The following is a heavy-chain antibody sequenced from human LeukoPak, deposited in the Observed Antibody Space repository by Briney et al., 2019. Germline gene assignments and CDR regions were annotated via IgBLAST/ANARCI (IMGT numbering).Heavy chain of an antibody. D-gene: IGHD3-3*01. CDR1: GFTFSSYS. CDR3: VAGVALDY. V-gene: IGHV3-21*04. J-gene: IGHJ4*02. CDR2: ITSTSAFI. Sequence: GGSLRLSCAASGFTFSSYSMNWVRQAPGKGLEWVSSITSTSAFIYYADSVKGRFTISRDNAKNSLYLHMNSLRAEDTAVYYCVAGVALDYWGQGALVTVSS.